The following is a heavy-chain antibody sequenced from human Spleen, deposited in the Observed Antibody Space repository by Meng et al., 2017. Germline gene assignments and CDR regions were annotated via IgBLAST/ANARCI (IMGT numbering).Heavy chain of an antibody. J-gene: IGHJ4*02. Sequence: QVQLQNWGGGLLKSSETLSLTFVVSGGSFSDYYWSWIRQPPGKGLEWIGEINHSGSTNYNPSLESRATISVDTSQNNLSLKLSSVTAADSAVYYCARGPTTMAHDFDYWGQGTLVTVSS. CDR1: GGSFSDYY. CDR2: INHSGST. D-gene: IGHD4-11*01. V-gene: IGHV4-34*01. CDR3: ARGPTTMAHDFDY.